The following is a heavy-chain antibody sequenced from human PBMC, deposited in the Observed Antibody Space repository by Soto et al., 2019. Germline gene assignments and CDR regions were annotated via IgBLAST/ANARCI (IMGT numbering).Heavy chain of an antibody. J-gene: IGHJ3*02. Sequence: ASVEVSCKASGGTFSSYAISWVRQGPGQGLEWMGGIIPIFGTANYAQKFQGRVTITADESTSTAYMELSSLRSEDTAVYYCARESTMIERWRAFDMWGQGPMMTF. CDR1: GGTFSSYA. D-gene: IGHD3-22*01. CDR3: ARESTMIERWRAFDM. CDR2: IIPIFGTA. V-gene: IGHV1-69*13.